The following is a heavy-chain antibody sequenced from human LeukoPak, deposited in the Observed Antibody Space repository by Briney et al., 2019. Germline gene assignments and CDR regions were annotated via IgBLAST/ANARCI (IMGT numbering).Heavy chain of an antibody. J-gene: IGHJ5*02. CDR2: ISPYNGNT. D-gene: IGHD3-10*01. V-gene: IGHV1-18*04. Sequence: ASMKISCTASGHTSTSYGISWVRQAPGQGLECMGWISPYNGNTNYAQKLQDRVTMTTDTSTSTAYIELSSLRSDDTAVYYCARDHPDYGSGSYYNVGWFDPWGQGTLVTVSS. CDR1: GHTSTSYG. CDR3: ARDHPDYGSGSYYNVGWFDP.